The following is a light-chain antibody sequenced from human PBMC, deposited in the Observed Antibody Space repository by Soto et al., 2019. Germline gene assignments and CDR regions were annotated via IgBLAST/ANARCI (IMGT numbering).Light chain of an antibody. CDR1: RSVLFSSDSENY. CDR3: QQYYSSPYP. V-gene: IGKV4-1*01. Sequence: DIVMTQSPDSLAVSLGERATINCKSSRSVLFSSDSENYLAWYQQKPGQPPKLLIYWASTRESGVPDRFSSSGSGTDFTLTISSLQAEDVAVYYCQQYYSSPYPFGQGTKLEI. CDR2: WAS. J-gene: IGKJ2*01.